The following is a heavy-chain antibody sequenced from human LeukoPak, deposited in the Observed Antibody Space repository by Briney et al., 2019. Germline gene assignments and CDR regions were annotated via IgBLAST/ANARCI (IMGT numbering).Heavy chain of an antibody. CDR2: IWYDGSNK. J-gene: IGHJ6*02. CDR3: AKDRGYSNYGMDV. CDR1: GFTFSSYG. V-gene: IGHV3-30*02. D-gene: IGHD3-22*01. Sequence: PGGSLRLSCAASGFTFSSYGMHWVRQAPGKGLEWVVVIWYDGSNKYYADSVKGRFTISRDNSKNTLHLQMNSLRAEDTAVYYCAKDRGYSNYGMDVWGQGTTVTVSS.